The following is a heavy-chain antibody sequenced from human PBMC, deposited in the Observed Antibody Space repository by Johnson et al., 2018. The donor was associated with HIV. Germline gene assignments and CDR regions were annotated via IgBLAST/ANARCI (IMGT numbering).Heavy chain of an antibody. J-gene: IGHJ3*02. CDR2: IWNDGSNK. Sequence: QMQLVESGGGVVRPGTSLRLSCAASGSLFSSYAMHWVRQAPGKGLEWVTLIWNDGSNKYYTDPVKARCTISRDNSKNTMYMQMNSLRAEDTAVYYCAKDIGDGYNRWGGLDIWGQGTMVTVSS. D-gene: IGHD5-24*01. CDR3: AKDIGDGYNRWGGLDI. CDR1: GSLFSSYA. V-gene: IGHV3-33*06.